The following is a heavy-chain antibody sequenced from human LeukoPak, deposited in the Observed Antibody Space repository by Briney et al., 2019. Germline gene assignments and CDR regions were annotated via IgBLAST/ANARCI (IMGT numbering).Heavy chain of an antibody. V-gene: IGHV1-8*01. CDR2: MNPNCGNS. CDR3: ARGYDYGGNSAYFDY. Sequence: ASEKVSCKASGYTFTSYDMNWVRPASGQGLEWMGWMNPNCGNSGYAQKFQGRVTMTRNTSISTAYMELSSLRSEDTAVYYCARGYDYGGNSAYFDYWGQGTLVTVSS. J-gene: IGHJ4*02. CDR1: GYTFTSYD. D-gene: IGHD4-23*01.